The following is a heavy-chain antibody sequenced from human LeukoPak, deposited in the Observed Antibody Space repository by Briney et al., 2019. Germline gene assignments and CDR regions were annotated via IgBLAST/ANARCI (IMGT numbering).Heavy chain of an antibody. CDR3: TTQYSSPSFA. V-gene: IGHV3-7*01. Sequence: GGSLRLSCAASGFSFSNSWMTWVRQAPGSGLEWVASIKPDGSEGYYVDSVKGRFTISRDNAKNSLYLQMNSLRAEDTAVYHCTTQYSSPSFAWGQGTLVTVSS. CDR2: IKPDGSEG. J-gene: IGHJ5*02. D-gene: IGHD6-6*01. CDR1: GFSFSNSW.